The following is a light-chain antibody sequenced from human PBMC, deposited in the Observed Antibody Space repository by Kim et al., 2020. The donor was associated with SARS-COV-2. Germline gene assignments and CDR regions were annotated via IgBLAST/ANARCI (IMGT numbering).Light chain of an antibody. V-gene: IGLV2-14*04. CDR3: SSYTSRSTVV. Sequence: SITISRTGTSSDGGGYNYGSWYQQHPGKAPKLMIYDVSKRPSGISNRFSGSKSGNTASLTISGLQAEDEADYYCSSYTSRSTVVFGGGTQLTVL. J-gene: IGLJ2*01. CDR2: DVS. CDR1: SSDGGGYNY.